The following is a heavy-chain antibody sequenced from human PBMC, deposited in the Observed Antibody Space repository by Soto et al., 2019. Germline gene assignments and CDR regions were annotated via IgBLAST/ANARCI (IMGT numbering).Heavy chain of an antibody. J-gene: IGHJ4*02. CDR1: GYTFTSYA. Sequence: QVQLVQSGAEVKKPGASVKVSCKASGYTFTSYAMHWVRQAPGQRLERMGWINAGNGNTKYSQKFQGRVTITRDTSASTAYMELSSLRSEDTAVYYCARGPGGPDGPGDYWGQGTRVTVSS. V-gene: IGHV1-3*01. D-gene: IGHD2-15*01. CDR2: INAGNGNT. CDR3: ARGPGGPDGPGDY.